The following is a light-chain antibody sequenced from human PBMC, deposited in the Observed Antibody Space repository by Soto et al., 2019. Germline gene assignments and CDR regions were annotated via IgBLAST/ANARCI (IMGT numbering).Light chain of an antibody. CDR2: EVN. V-gene: IGLV2-18*01. J-gene: IGLJ1*01. Sequence: QSALTKPPSVSGSPGQSVAVSCTGTSSDVGSYDRVSWYQQPPGTAPKLIIYEVNNRPSGVPDRFSGSKSGNTASLTISGLQAEDEADYYCSYFTTSTTYVFGTGTKLTVL. CDR3: SYFTTSTTYV. CDR1: SSDVGSYDR.